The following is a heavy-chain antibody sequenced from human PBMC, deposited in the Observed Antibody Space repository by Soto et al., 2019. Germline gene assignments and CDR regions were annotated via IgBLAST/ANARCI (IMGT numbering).Heavy chain of an antibody. CDR3: ATKGSGGNWFET. V-gene: IGHV3-23*01. CDR1: GFTFSIHA. CDR2: SGSSGAT. Sequence: PGGSLRLYCVASGFTFSIHAMSLVRQSHGKGPEWVAASGSSGATYFADSVKGRFTISRGNSKNTLFLEMNSLSPEDTGVYFCATKGSGGNWFETWGQGTLVTVSS. J-gene: IGHJ5*02.